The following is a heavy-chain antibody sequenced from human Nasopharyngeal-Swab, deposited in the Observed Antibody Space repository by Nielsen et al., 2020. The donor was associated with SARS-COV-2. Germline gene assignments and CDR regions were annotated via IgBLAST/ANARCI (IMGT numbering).Heavy chain of an antibody. CDR2: ISGSGDTT. CDR3: ARDGDYSGWELTDY. J-gene: IGHJ4*02. V-gene: IGHV3-23*01. D-gene: IGHD1-26*01. Sequence: GESLKIPCAASGFTFSSYAMSWVRQAQGKGLEWVSIISGSGDTTYYADSVKGRFTISRDNAKNSLYLQMNSLRAEDTAVYYCARDGDYSGWELTDYWGQGTLVTVSS. CDR1: GFTFSSYA.